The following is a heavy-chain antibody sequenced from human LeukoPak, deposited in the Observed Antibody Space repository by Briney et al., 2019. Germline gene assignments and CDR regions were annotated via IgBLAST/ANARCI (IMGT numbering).Heavy chain of an antibody. CDR1: GYTFTSYD. V-gene: IGHV1-8*03. Sequence: ASVKVSCKASGYTFTSYDINWVRQATGQGLEWMGWMNPNSGNTGYAQKFQGRVTITRNTSISTAYMELSSLRSEDTAVYYCARPDQNYDFWSGSYYYCMDVWGKGTTVTVSS. J-gene: IGHJ6*03. CDR2: MNPNSGNT. D-gene: IGHD3-3*01. CDR3: ARPDQNYDFWSGSYYYCMDV.